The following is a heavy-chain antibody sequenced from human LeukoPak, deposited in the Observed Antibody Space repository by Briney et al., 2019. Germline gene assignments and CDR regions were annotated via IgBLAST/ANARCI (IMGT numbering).Heavy chain of an antibody. Sequence: SETLSLTCAVYGGSFSGYYWSWIRQPPGKGLEWIGEINHSGSTNYNPSLKSRVTISVDTSKNQFSLKLTSVTAADTAVYYCARRIFGYSSSSKRCFDLWGRGTLVTVSS. CDR3: ARRIFGYSSSSKRCFDL. J-gene: IGHJ2*01. CDR2: INHSGST. D-gene: IGHD6-6*01. CDR1: GGSFSGYY. V-gene: IGHV4-34*01.